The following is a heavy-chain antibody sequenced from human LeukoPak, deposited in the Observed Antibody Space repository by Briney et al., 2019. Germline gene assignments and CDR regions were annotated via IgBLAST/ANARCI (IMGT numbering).Heavy chain of an antibody. CDR3: ARGGAARPDY. CDR1: GFTFNYYG. V-gene: IGHV3-48*01. CDR2: ISSSSSSK. J-gene: IGHJ4*02. D-gene: IGHD6-6*01. Sequence: GGSLRLSCAASGFTFNYYGMNWVRQAPGEGLEWVSYISSSSSSKQYADSVKGRFTISRDNAKNSLYLQMNSLRAEDSAVYYCARGGAARPDYWGQGTQVTVSS.